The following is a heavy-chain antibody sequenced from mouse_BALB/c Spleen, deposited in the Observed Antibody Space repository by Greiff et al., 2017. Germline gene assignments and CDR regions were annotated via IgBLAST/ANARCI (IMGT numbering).Heavy chain of an antibody. CDR3: ARAWAMDY. V-gene: IGHV5-4*02. CDR1: GFTFSDYY. J-gene: IGHJ4*01. CDR2: ISDGGSYT. Sequence: EVKLQESGGGLVKPGGSLKLSCAASGFTFSDYYMYWVRQTPEKRLEWVATISDGGSYTYYPDSVKGRFTISRDNAKNNLYLQMSSLKSEDTAMYYCARAWAMDYWGQGTSVTVSS.